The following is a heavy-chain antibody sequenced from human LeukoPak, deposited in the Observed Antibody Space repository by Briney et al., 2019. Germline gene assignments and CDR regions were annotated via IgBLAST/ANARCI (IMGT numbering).Heavy chain of an antibody. V-gene: IGHV4-39*01. CDR2: IYYSGST. D-gene: IGHD2-15*01. CDR3: ARHGPGHPICRGGSCSGPYYFDY. CDR1: GGSISSSSYY. J-gene: IGHJ4*02. Sequence: SETLSLTCTVSGGSISSSSYYWGWIRQPPGKGLEWIGSIYYSGSTYYNPSLKSRVTISVDTSKNQFSLKLSSVTAADTAVYYCARHGPGHPICRGGSCSGPYYFDYWGQGTLVTVSS.